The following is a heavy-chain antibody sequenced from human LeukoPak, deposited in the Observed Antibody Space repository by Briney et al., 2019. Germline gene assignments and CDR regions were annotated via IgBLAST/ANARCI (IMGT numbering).Heavy chain of an antibody. Sequence: PGGSLRLSCAASGSIFSDYSLNWVRQAPGKGLEWVSSISSSSSYTKSADSVKGRFTISRDNAKNSLYLQMNSLRAEDTAVYYCARFNYYGMDVWGQGTTVTVSS. CDR1: GSIFSDYS. V-gene: IGHV3-21*01. CDR2: ISSSSSYT. CDR3: ARFNYYGMDV. J-gene: IGHJ6*02.